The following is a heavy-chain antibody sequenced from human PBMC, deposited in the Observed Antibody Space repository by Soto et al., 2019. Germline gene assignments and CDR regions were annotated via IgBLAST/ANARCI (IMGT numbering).Heavy chain of an antibody. J-gene: IGHJ6*03. V-gene: IGHV3-11*01. CDR3: ARDAGVQWGYYYYYMDV. Sequence: GESLKISCAASGFTFSDYYMSWIRQAPGKGLEWVSYISSSGSTIYYADSVKGRFTISRDNAKNSLYLQMNSLRAEDTAVYYCARDAGVQWGYYYYYMDVWGKGTTVTVSS. CDR2: ISSSGSTI. CDR1: GFTFSDYY. D-gene: IGHD2-8*01.